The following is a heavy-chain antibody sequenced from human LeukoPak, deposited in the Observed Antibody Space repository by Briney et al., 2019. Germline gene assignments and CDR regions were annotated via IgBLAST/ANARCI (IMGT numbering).Heavy chain of an antibody. Sequence: GASVKVSCEASGYTFNGYDMHWVRQAPGQGLEWMGWISPNSGDTKYAQKFQGRATMARDKSIRTGYMQLSRLRFDDTAVYYCARGVLYYYYMDVWGKGNTVTVSS. CDR2: ISPNSGDT. CDR1: GYTFNGYD. CDR3: ARGVLYYYYMDV. V-gene: IGHV1-2*02. J-gene: IGHJ6*03.